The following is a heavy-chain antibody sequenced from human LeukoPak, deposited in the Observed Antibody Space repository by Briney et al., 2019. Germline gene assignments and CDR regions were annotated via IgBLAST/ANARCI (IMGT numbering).Heavy chain of an antibody. D-gene: IGHD3-22*01. J-gene: IGHJ4*02. CDR3: ATQPRDYYDSSGYYYPADY. CDR1: GYTLTELS. Sequence: ASVKVSCKVSGYTLTELSMHWVRQAPGKGLEWMGGFDPEDGETIYAQKFQGRVTMTEDTSTDTAYMGLSSLRSEDTAVYYCATQPRDYYDSSGYYYPADYWGQGTLVTVSS. CDR2: FDPEDGET. V-gene: IGHV1-24*01.